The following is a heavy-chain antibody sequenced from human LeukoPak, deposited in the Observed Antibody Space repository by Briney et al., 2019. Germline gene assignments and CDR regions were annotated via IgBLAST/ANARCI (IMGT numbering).Heavy chain of an antibody. D-gene: IGHD2-21*02. J-gene: IGHJ4*02. V-gene: IGHV3-30-3*01. CDR2: ISYDENKI. Sequence: GGSLRLSCAASGFTFSSYAMHWGRQAPGKGLEWVTIISYDENKIHYADSVKGRFTISRDNSKNTVYLQMNSLRAEDTAVYYCARSAYCGGDCYYYFDYWGQGTLVTVSS. CDR1: GFTFSSYA. CDR3: ARSAYCGGDCYYYFDY.